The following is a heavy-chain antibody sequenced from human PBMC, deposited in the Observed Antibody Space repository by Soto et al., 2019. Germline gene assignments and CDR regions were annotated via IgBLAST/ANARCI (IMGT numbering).Heavy chain of an antibody. D-gene: IGHD5-12*01. V-gene: IGHV1-18*04. CDR3: ARRVATITFYGMDV. CDR1: GYTFTSYG. J-gene: IGHJ6*02. CDR2: ISAYNGNT. Sequence: GASVKVSCKASGYTFTSYGISWLRQAPGQGLEWMGWISAYNGNTNYAQKLQGRVTMTTDTSTSTAYMELRSLRSDDTAVYYCARRVATITFYGMDVWGQGTTVTVSS.